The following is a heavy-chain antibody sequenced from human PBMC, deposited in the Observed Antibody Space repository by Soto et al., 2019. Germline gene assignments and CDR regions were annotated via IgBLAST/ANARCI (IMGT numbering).Heavy chain of an antibody. CDR1: GFSFDDYT. D-gene: IGHD3-22*01. J-gene: IGHJ3*02. CDR3: AKGRGTIVVTDAYDI. Sequence: GGSLRLSCGGSGFSFDDYTMHRVRQAPGKGPEWVASLSWNSGFSGYADSVKGRFTISRDNAQSSVHLQMNNLRTEDTALYYCAKGRGTIVVTDAYDIWGQGTMVTVSS. V-gene: IGHV3-9*01. CDR2: LSWNSGFS.